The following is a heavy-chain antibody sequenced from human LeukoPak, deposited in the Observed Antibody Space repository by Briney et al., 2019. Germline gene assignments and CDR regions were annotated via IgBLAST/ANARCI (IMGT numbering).Heavy chain of an antibody. J-gene: IGHJ5*02. Sequence: SETLSLTCTVSGDSVSSGFFRGWIRQPPGKGLEWIGSVYYSGSTYYNPSLESRVTISIDPSKNQFSLKVGSVTAADTAMYYCARDFTRIRGQGWFDPWGQGTLVTVSS. CDR3: ARDFTRIRGQGWFDP. CDR2: VYYSGST. CDR1: GDSVSSGFF. V-gene: IGHV4-38-2*02. D-gene: IGHD3-10*01.